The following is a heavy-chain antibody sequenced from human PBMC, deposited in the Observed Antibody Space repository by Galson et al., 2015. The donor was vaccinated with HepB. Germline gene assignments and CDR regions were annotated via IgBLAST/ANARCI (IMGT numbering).Heavy chain of an antibody. Sequence: SVKVSCKASGYTFNKYGFSWVRQAPGQGLEWMGWVSGYNGDTNLAQKFQGRVTLITDTSTTTSYMDLRSLKSDDTAVYYCARDTVQTGITGNTIFDFWGQGTLVTVSS. CDR2: VSGYNGDT. J-gene: IGHJ4*01. D-gene: IGHD1-7*01. CDR3: ARDTVQTGITGNTIFDF. CDR1: GYTFNKYG. V-gene: IGHV1-18*01.